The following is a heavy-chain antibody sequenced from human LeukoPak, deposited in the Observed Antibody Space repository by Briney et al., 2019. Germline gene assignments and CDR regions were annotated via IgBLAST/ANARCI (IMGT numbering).Heavy chain of an antibody. CDR1: GYTLTDYY. J-gene: IGHJ5*02. CDR2: INPKSGGT. CDR3: ARESGTIFGVVIFRGWFDP. V-gene: IGHV1-2*02. Sequence: ASVKVSCKASGYTLTDYYMHWVRQTPGQGFEWLGWINPKSGGTTYAQNFQGRVTMTRDTSISTAYMELSRLRSDDTAVYYCARESGTIFGVVIFRGWFDPWGQGTLVTVSS. D-gene: IGHD3-3*01.